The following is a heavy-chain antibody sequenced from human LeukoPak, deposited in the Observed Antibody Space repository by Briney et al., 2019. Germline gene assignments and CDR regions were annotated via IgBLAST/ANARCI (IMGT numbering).Heavy chain of an antibody. J-gene: IGHJ4*02. Sequence: SETLSLTCAVYGGSFSGYYWSWIRQPPGKGLERIGEINHSGSTNYNPSLKSRVTISVDTSKNQFSLKLSSVTAADTAVYYCAREFCSSTSCYLDYWGQGTLVTVSS. CDR3: AREFCSSTSCYLDY. CDR1: GGSFSGYY. D-gene: IGHD2-2*01. V-gene: IGHV4-34*01. CDR2: INHSGST.